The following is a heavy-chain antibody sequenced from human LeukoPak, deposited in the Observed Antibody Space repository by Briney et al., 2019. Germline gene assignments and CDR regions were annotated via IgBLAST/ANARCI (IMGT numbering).Heavy chain of an antibody. V-gene: IGHV3-53*04. J-gene: IGHJ6*02. CDR1: GFTVSSNY. CDR3: ARDGRVGYGSGSYYNDYYCYGMDV. Sequence: PGGSLRLSCAASGFTVSSNYMSWVRQAPGKGLEWVSVIYSGGSTYYADSVKGRFTISRHNSKNTLYLQMNSLRAEDTAVYYCARDGRVGYGSGSYYNDYYCYGMDVWGQGTTVTISS. CDR2: IYSGGST. D-gene: IGHD3-10*01.